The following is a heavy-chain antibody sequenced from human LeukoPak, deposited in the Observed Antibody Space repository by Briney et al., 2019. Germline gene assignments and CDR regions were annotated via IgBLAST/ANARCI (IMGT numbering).Heavy chain of an antibody. Sequence: ASVKVPCKASGYTFTSYGISWVRQAPGQGLEWMEWISAYNGNTNYAQKLQGRVTMTTDTSTSTAYMELRSLRSDGTAVYYCARGGPYCSSTSCYEPSFDYWGQGTLVTVSS. CDR3: ARGGPYCSSTSCYEPSFDY. J-gene: IGHJ4*02. CDR2: ISAYNGNT. CDR1: GYTFTSYG. V-gene: IGHV1-18*01. D-gene: IGHD2-2*01.